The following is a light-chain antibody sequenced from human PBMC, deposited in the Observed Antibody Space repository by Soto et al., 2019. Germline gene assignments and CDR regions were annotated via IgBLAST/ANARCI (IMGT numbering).Light chain of an antibody. J-gene: IGKJ4*01. CDR3: QQYNNWPLT. CDR2: GAS. Sequence: EIVMTQSPATLSVSPGERATLSCRASQSVYSNLAWYQQKPGQAPRLLIYGASTRATGMPARFSGSGSGTEFTLTISNLQSEDFAVYYCQQYNNWPLTFGGGTKVEIK. CDR1: QSVYSN. V-gene: IGKV3-15*01.